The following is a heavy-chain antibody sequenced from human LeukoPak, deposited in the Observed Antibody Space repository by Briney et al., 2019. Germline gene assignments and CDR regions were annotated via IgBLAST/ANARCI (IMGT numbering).Heavy chain of an antibody. CDR3: ARDSDSSGYYYNY. D-gene: IGHD3-22*01. Sequence: ASVKVSCKASGYTFTSYAMHWVRQAPGQRLEWMGWINAGNGNTKYSQKFQGRVTITRDTSASTAYMELSSLRSEDTAVYYCARDSDSSGYYYNYWGQGTLVTVSS. J-gene: IGHJ4*02. CDR1: GYTFTSYA. V-gene: IGHV1-3*01. CDR2: INAGNGNT.